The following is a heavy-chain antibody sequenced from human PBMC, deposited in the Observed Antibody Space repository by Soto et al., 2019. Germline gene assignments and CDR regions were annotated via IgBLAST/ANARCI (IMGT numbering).Heavy chain of an antibody. Sequence: ASVKVSCKASGYTFTSYAMHWVRQAPGQRLEWMGWINAGNGNTKYSQKFQGRVTITRDTSASTAYMELCSLRSEDTAVYYCARDQVQLWPYYYGMDVWGQGTTVTVSS. CDR2: INAGNGNT. V-gene: IGHV1-3*01. J-gene: IGHJ6*02. D-gene: IGHD5-18*01. CDR1: GYTFTSYA. CDR3: ARDQVQLWPYYYGMDV.